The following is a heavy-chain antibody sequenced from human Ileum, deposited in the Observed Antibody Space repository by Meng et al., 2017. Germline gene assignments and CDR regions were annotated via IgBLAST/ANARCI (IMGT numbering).Heavy chain of an antibody. D-gene: IGHD5/OR15-5a*01. J-gene: IGHJ4*02. CDR1: GFTFSDAW. V-gene: IGHV3-23*04. CDR2: ISDSGRT. CDR3: AKDYEYSVMSG. Sequence: VQLVGVWGGLGGAGGSLRLSCAASGFTFSDAWMSWVRQAPGKGLEWVAGISDSGRTYYADSMKGRFTVSRDNSKNTLYLQINSLRDEDTAVYYCAKDYEYSVMSGWGQGTLVTVSS.